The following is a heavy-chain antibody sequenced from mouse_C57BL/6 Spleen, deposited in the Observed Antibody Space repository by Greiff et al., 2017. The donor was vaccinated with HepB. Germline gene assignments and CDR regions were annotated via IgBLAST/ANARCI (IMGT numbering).Heavy chain of an antibody. CDR1: GFTFSSYG. Sequence: EVHLVESGGDLVKPGGSLKLSCAASGFTFSSYGMSWVRQTPDKRLEWVATISSGGSYTYYPDSVKGRFTISRDNAKNTLYLQMSSLKSEDTAMYYFASPMTTVVAGYFDVWGTGTTVTVSS. CDR2: ISSGGSYT. J-gene: IGHJ1*03. D-gene: IGHD1-1*01. CDR3: ASPMTTVVAGYFDV. V-gene: IGHV5-6*01.